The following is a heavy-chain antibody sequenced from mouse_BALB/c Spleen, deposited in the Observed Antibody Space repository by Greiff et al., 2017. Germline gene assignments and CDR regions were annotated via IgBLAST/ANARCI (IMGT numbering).Heavy chain of an antibody. CDR1: GYSITSDYA. J-gene: IGHJ4*01. Sequence: EVKLEESGPGLVKPSQSLSLTCTVTGYSITSDYAWNWIRQFPGNKLEWMGYISYSGSTSYNPSLKSRISITRDTSKNQFFLQLNSVTTEDTATYCCERRGGSYAMDYWGQGTSVTVSS. CDR2: ISYSGST. CDR3: ERRGGSYAMDY. V-gene: IGHV3-2*02.